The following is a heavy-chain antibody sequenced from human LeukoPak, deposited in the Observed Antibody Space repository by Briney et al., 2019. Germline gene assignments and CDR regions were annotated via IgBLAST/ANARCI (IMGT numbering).Heavy chain of an antibody. CDR3: ARGVAATAYNWFDP. CDR2: VIPIFGTA. Sequence: SAVKVSCKDSGGTFRRYAIRWLRQPPAQGVAWVGGVIPIFGTANYAQKFQGRVKIPSDESTSTAYMQLSSLRSEDTAVYYCARGVAATAYNWFDPWGQGTLVTVSS. D-gene: IGHD2-15*01. V-gene: IGHV1-69*13. J-gene: IGHJ5*02. CDR1: GGTFRRYA.